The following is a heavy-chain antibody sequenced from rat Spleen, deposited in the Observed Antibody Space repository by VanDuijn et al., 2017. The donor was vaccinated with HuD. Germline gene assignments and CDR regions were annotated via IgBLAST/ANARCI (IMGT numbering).Heavy chain of an antibody. CDR1: GFTFSDFY. J-gene: IGHJ4*01. D-gene: IGHD1-1*01. V-gene: IGHV5-29*01. CDR2: ISYDGNST. CDR3: ARHNSYYYVMDA. Sequence: EVQLVESDGGLVQPGRSLKLSCAASGFTFSDFYMAWVRQPPTKGLEWVATISYDGNSTYYRDSVKGRFTISRDNAKSILYLQMNSLRSEDTATYYCARHNSYYYVMDAWGQGASVTVSS.